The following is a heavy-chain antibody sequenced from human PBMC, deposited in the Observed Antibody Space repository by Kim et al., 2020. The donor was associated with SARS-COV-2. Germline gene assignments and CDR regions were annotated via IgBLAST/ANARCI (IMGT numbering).Heavy chain of an antibody. Sequence: GGSLRLSCAASGFTFSSYSMNWVRQAPGKGLEWVSSISSSSSYIYYADSVKGRFTISRDNAKNSLYLQMNSLRAEDTAVYYCAREPGYSSGRPVSWGQGTLVTVSS. CDR1: GFTFSSYS. CDR2: ISSSSSYI. J-gene: IGHJ5*02. V-gene: IGHV3-21*01. D-gene: IGHD6-19*01. CDR3: AREPGYSSGRPVS.